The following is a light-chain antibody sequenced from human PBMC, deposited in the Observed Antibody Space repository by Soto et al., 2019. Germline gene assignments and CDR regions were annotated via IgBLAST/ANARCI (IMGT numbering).Light chain of an antibody. CDR1: SNDVGSYNY. Sequence: QSALTQPASVSGSPGQSITISCTGTSNDVGSYNYVSWYQHHPGKAPRLMIYASSNRPSGVSHRFSGSRSGNTASLTISGLQAEDEADYYCTSYTGSSTVFGTGTKVTVL. V-gene: IGLV2-14*01. CDR2: ASS. CDR3: TSYTGSSTV. J-gene: IGLJ1*01.